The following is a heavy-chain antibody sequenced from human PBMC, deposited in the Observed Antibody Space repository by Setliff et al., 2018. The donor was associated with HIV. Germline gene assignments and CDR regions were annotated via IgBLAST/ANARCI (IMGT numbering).Heavy chain of an antibody. CDR3: HLEVPLMMGTTPPL. D-gene: IGHD1-7*01. Sequence: PSETLSLTCTVSGGSISSGSYYWSWIRQPAGKGLEWIGRIYTSGSTNYNPSLKSRVTISVDTSKNQFSLKLSSVTAADTAVYYCHLEVPLMMGTTPPLWGQGTLVTVSS. CDR2: IYTSGST. V-gene: IGHV4-61*02. CDR1: GGSISSGSYY. J-gene: IGHJ4*02.